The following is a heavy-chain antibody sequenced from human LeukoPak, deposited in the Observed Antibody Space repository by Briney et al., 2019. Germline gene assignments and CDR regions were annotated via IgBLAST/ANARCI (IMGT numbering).Heavy chain of an antibody. CDR1: GFTFSSYA. D-gene: IGHD3-22*01. Sequence: GGSLRLSCAASGFTFSSYAMSWVRQAPGKGLEWVSAISGSGGSTYYADSVQGRFTISRDNSKNTLYLQMNSLRAEDTAVYYCAKAKWELLIVFVYWGQGTLVTVSS. V-gene: IGHV3-23*01. J-gene: IGHJ4*02. CDR3: AKAKWELLIVFVY. CDR2: ISGSGGST.